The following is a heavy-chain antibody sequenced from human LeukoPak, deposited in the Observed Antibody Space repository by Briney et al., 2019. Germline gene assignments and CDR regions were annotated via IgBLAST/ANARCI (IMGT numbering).Heavy chain of an antibody. CDR3: VRDGPSWGLL. CDR2: TFTTGGA. V-gene: IGHV4-4*07. D-gene: IGHD2-2*01. Sequence: PSETPSLTCTVSGGSIGTYYWSWIRQPAGKGLEWIGRTFTTGGADYNPSLKSRVTMSLDTSKNLFSLKLNSVTAADTAVYYCVRDGPSWGLLWGQGALVTVSS. CDR1: GGSIGTYY. J-gene: IGHJ4*02.